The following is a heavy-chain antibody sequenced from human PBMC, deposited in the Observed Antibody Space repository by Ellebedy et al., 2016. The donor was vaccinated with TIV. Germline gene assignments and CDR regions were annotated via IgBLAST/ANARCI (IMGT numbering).Heavy chain of an antibody. D-gene: IGHD3-3*01. CDR1: GFTFDDYG. V-gene: IGHV3-20*04. J-gene: IGHJ4*02. Sequence: GESLKISCAASGFTFDDYGMSWVRLAPGTGLEWVSGINWTGGSTGYADSVKGRFTISRDNAKNSLYLQMNSLRAEDTAVYYCARGGYDFWNPRYWGQGTLVTVSS. CDR3: ARGGYDFWNPRY. CDR2: INWTGGST.